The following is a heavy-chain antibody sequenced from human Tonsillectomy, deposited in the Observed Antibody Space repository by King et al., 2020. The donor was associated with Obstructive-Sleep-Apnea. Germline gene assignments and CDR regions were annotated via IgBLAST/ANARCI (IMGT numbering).Heavy chain of an antibody. CDR3: ARDGGYDGFDY. D-gene: IGHD3-16*01. V-gene: IGHV1-46*01. Sequence: QLVQSGADVKKPGASVKVSCKASGYTFTSDYMHWVRQAPGQGLEWMRVINPTGGSTMYAQKFEGRVSVTRDTSTSAVYMELSSLKSEDTAVYYCARDGGYDGFDYWGQGTLVTVSS. J-gene: IGHJ4*02. CDR2: INPTGGST. CDR1: GYTFTSDY.